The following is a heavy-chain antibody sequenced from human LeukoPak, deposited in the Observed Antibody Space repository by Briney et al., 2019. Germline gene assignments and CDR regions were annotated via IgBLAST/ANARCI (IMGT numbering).Heavy chain of an antibody. CDR3: ARGGNTPGSTIVAVAGTRRSYYFDY. D-gene: IGHD6-19*01. V-gene: IGHV3-21*04. Sequence: PGGSLRLSCAASGFTFSSYSMNWVRQAPGKGLEWVSSISSSSSYIYYADSVKGRFTISRDNAKNSLYLQMNSLRAEDTALYYCARGGNTPGSTIVAVAGTRRSYYFDYWGQGTLVTVSS. J-gene: IGHJ4*02. CDR1: GFTFSSYS. CDR2: ISSSSSYI.